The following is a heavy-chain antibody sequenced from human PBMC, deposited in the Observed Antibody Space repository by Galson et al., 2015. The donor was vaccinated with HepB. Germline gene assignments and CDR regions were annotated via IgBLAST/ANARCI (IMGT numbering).Heavy chain of an antibody. D-gene: IGHD2-2*02. V-gene: IGHV4-31*03. J-gene: IGHJ5*02. CDR3: ARSRVPAAIRVGVVGWFDP. CDR2: IYYSGST. CDR1: GGSISSGGYY. Sequence: TLSLTCTVSGGSISSGGYYWSWIRQHPGTGLEWIGYIYYSGSTYYNPSLKSRVTISVDTSKNQFSLKLSSVTAADTAVYYCARSRVPAAIRVGVVGWFDPWGQGTLVTVSS.